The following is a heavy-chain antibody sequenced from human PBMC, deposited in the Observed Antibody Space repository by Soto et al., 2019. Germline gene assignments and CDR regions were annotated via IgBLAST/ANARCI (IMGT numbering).Heavy chain of an antibody. CDR1: GDTFTSYY. D-gene: IGHD3-22*01. J-gene: IGHJ3*01. V-gene: IGHV1-46*01. CDR2: VNPNTAYT. Sequence: ASVKVSCKTSGDTFTSYYINWVRQAPGQRLEWMGIVNPNTAYTNYAQKFQGRVTMTRDTSTSTVYMELSSLTSEDTAVYFCAGWYSSDSSGFYDPLDVWGQGTMVTVSS. CDR3: AGWYSSDSSGFYDPLDV.